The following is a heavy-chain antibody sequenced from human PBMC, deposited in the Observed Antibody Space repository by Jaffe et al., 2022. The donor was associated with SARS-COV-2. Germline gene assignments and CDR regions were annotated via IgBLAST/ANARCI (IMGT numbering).Heavy chain of an antibody. Sequence: QMQLVQSGPEVKKPGTSVKVSCKASGFTFTSSAVQWVRQARGQRLEWIGWIVVGSGNTNYAQKFQERVTITRDMSTSTAYMELSSLRSEDTAVYYCAAAIRRSGFDYWGQGTLVTVSS. CDR2: IVVGSGNT. D-gene: IGHD2-15*01. CDR3: AAAIRRSGFDY. J-gene: IGHJ4*02. V-gene: IGHV1-58*01. CDR1: GFTFTSSA.